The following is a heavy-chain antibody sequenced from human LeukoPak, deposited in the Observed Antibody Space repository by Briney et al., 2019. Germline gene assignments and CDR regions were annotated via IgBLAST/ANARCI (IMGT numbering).Heavy chain of an antibody. CDR3: ARVDYTEGGWFDP. Sequence: GGSLRLSCAASGFTFSSYSMNWVRQAPGKGLEWVSSISSSSSYIYYADSVKGRFTISRDNAKNSLYLQMNSLRAEDTAVYYCARVDYTEGGWFDPWGPGILVTVSS. CDR2: ISSSSSYI. D-gene: IGHD3-3*01. J-gene: IGHJ5*02. V-gene: IGHV3-21*01. CDR1: GFTFSSYS.